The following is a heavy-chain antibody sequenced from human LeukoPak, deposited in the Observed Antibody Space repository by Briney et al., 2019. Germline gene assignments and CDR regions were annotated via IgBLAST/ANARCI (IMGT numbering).Heavy chain of an antibody. CDR3: ARSDPDDNWNPYNGFDP. D-gene: IGHD1-20*01. Sequence: PSETLSLTCTVSGGSVSGGSYYWSWIRQPPGKGLEWIGYIYYSGSTNYNPSLKSRVTISVDTSKNQFSLRLSSVTAADTAIYYCARSDPDDNWNPYNGFDPWGQGTLVTVSS. J-gene: IGHJ5*02. V-gene: IGHV4-61*01. CDR1: GGSVSGGSYY. CDR2: IYYSGST.